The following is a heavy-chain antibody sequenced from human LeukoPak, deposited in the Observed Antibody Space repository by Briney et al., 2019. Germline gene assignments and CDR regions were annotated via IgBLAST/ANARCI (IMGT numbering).Heavy chain of an antibody. CDR3: ANDHYYDSSGYLD. CDR2: ISAYNGNT. D-gene: IGHD3-22*01. V-gene: IGHV1-18*01. J-gene: IGHJ4*02. CDR1: GYTFTSYG. Sequence: WASVKVSCKASGYTFTSYGISWVRQAPGQGLEWMGWISAYNGNTNYAQKLQGRVTMTTDTSTSTAYMELSSLRSEDTAVYYCANDHYYDSSGYLDWGQGTLVTVSS.